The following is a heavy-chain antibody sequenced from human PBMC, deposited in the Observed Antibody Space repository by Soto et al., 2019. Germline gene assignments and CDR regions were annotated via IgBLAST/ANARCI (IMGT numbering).Heavy chain of an antibody. CDR2: IYYSGST. J-gene: IGHJ4*02. CDR3: ARESIAVAVLDY. Sequence: QVQLQESGPGLVKPSETLSLTCTVSGGSISSYYWSWIRQPPGKGLEWIGYIYYSGSTNYNPSLKSRVTISVDTSKNLFSLKLSSVTAADTAVYYCARESIAVAVLDYWGQGTLVTVSS. CDR1: GGSISSYY. V-gene: IGHV4-59*01. D-gene: IGHD6-19*01.